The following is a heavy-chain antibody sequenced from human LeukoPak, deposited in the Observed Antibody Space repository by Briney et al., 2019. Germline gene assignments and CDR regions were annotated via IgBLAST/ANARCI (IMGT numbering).Heavy chain of an antibody. V-gene: IGHV3-48*01. J-gene: IGHJ4*02. D-gene: IGHD4-23*01. CDR3: ATIGCDYGG. CDR1: RFTFSSYN. Sequence: GGSLRLSCAASRFTFSSYNMNWVRQAPGKGLEWISYISGSSRSIYYADSVKGRFTISRDNAKNSLYLQMSSLRVEDTAVYYCATIGCDYGGWGQGTLVIVSS. CDR2: ISGSSRSI.